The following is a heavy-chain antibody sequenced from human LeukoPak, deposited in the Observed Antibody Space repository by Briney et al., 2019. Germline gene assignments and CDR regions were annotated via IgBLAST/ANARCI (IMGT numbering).Heavy chain of an antibody. CDR2: IYHSGST. Sequence: PSETLSLTCAVSGGSISSGGYSWSWIRQPPGKGLEWIGYIYHSGSTYYNPSLKSRVTISVDRSKNQFSLKLSSVTAADTAVYYCARVRGRRGFYYFDYWGQGTLVTVSS. D-gene: IGHD3-16*01. CDR1: GGSISSGGYS. V-gene: IGHV4-30-2*01. J-gene: IGHJ4*02. CDR3: ARVRGRRGFYYFDY.